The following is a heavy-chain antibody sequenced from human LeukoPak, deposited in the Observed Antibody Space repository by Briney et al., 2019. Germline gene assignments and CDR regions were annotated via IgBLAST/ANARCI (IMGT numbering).Heavy chain of an antibody. V-gene: IGHV3-74*01. CDR2: INSDGSST. D-gene: IGHD3-10*01. Sequence: PGGSLRLSCAASGFTFSNCWMHWVRQAPGKGLVWVSRINSDGSSTSYADSVKGRFTISRDNAKNTLFLQMNSLRAEDTAMYYCARDYGRSRDYGMDVWGQGTTVTVSS. J-gene: IGHJ6*02. CDR1: GFTFSNCW. CDR3: ARDYGRSRDYGMDV.